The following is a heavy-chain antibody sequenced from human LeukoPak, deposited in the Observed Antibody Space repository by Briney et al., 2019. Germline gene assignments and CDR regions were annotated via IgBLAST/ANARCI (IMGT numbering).Heavy chain of an antibody. V-gene: IGHV3-33*01. CDR3: ARFMGRNGDGY. J-gene: IGHJ4*02. CDR2: IWYDGSNK. D-gene: IGHD3-10*01. Sequence: GGSLRLSCAASGFTFSSYGMHWVRQAPGKGLEWVAVIWYDGSNKYYADSVKGRFTISRDNSKNTLYLQMNSLRAEDTAVYYCARFMGRNGDGYWGQGTLVTVSS. CDR1: GFTFSSYG.